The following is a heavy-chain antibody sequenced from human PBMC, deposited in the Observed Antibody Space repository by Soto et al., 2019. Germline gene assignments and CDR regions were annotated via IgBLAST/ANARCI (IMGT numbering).Heavy chain of an antibody. CDR3: ARDGYYYDSSGYLTRSAFDI. D-gene: IGHD3-22*01. V-gene: IGHV4-30-2*05. CDR1: GGSISSGGYS. Sequence: SETLSLTCTVSGGSISSGGYSWSWIRQPPGKGLEWIGYIYHSGSTYYNPSLKSRVTISVDTSKNQFSLKLSSVTAADTAVYYCARDGYYYDSSGYLTRSAFDIWGQGTMVTVSS. J-gene: IGHJ3*02. CDR2: IYHSGST.